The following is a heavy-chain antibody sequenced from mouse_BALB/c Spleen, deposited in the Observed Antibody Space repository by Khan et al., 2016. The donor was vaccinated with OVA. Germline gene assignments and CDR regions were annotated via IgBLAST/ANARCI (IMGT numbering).Heavy chain of an antibody. V-gene: IGHV5-6*01. CDR2: ITNGGSYT. CDR3: ARRGYDEAWFAY. Sequence: EVELVESGGDLVKPGGSLKLSCAASGFTFSNYGMSWVRQTPDKRLEWVATITNGGSYTYYPDSVKGRFTISSDNAKNTLYLQMSSLQSEDTAMYYCARRGYDEAWFAYWGQGTLVTVSA. J-gene: IGHJ3*01. D-gene: IGHD2-2*01. CDR1: GFTFSNYG.